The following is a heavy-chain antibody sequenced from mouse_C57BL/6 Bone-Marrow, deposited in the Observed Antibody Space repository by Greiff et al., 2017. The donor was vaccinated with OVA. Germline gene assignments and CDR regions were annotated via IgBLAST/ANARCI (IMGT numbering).Heavy chain of an antibody. CDR2: INPNYGTT. Sequence: EVQLKESGPELVKPGASVKISCKASGYSFTDYNMNWVKQSNGKSLEWIGVINPNYGTTSYNQKFKGKATLTVDQSSSTAYMQLNSLTSEDSAVYYCARYYGSSYPYYFDYWGQGTTLTVSS. D-gene: IGHD1-1*01. V-gene: IGHV1-39*01. J-gene: IGHJ2*01. CDR3: ARYYGSSYPYYFDY. CDR1: GYSFTDYN.